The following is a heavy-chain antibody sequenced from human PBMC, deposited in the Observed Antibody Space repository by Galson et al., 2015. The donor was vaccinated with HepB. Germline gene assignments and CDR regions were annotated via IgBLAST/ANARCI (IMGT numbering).Heavy chain of an antibody. J-gene: IGHJ6*03. CDR3: ATDPDGIYDYNYMDV. D-gene: IGHD2/OR15-2a*01. CDR2: IDSGGDR. Sequence: SLRLSCAASGLTVSSKYMNWVRQAPGKGLEWVSVIDSGGDRYYVDSVKGRFTISRDNSKNTLYLQMNSLRAEDTAVYYCATDPDGIYDYNYMDVWGKGTTVTVSS. CDR1: GLTVSSKY. V-gene: IGHV3-66*01.